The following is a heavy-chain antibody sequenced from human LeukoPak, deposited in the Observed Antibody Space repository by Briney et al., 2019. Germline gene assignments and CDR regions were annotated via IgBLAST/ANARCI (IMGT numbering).Heavy chain of an antibody. CDR1: GGSISSGSYY. V-gene: IGHV4-61*02. CDR2: IYTSGST. D-gene: IGHD6-19*01. CDR3: ARGHLKYSSSYYFDY. Sequence: PSETLSLTCTVSGGSISSGSYYWSWIRQPAGKGLEWIGRIYTSGSTNYNPSLKSRVTISVDTSKNQFSLKLSSVTAADTAVYYCARGHLKYSSSYYFDYWGQGTLVTVSS. J-gene: IGHJ4*02.